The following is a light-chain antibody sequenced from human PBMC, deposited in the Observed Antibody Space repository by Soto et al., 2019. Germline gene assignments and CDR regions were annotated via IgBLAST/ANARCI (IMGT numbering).Light chain of an antibody. CDR3: CSYAGSSTWV. V-gene: IGLV2-23*01. Sequence: QSALTQPASVSGSPGQSITISCTGTSSDVGSYNLVSWYKQQPGKARKLMIYEGSKRPTGVSNRFSGSKSGKTASLTISGLQAEDEADYYCCSYAGSSTWVFGGGTKVTVL. J-gene: IGLJ3*02. CDR1: SSDVGSYNL. CDR2: EGS.